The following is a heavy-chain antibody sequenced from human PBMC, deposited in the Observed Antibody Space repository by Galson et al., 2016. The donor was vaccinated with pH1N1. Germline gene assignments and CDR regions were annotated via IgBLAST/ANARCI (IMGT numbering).Heavy chain of an antibody. V-gene: IGHV3-9*01. J-gene: IGHJ4*02. Sequence: SLRLSCAASGFAFDDFAMHWVRHVPGKGLEWVSGISWNSNSIGYADSVKGRFTISRDSAKKSLFLQMNSLRVEDTALCYCANGAGRYYFGSGSFNYWGQGTQVTVSS. CDR3: ANGAGRYYFGSGSFNY. CDR2: ISWNSNSI. CDR1: GFAFDDFA. D-gene: IGHD3-10*01.